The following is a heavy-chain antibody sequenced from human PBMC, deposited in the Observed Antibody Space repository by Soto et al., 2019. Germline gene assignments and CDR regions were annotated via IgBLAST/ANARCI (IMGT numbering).Heavy chain of an antibody. Sequence: LSLTCTVSGGSISSGGYYWSWIRQHPGKGLEWIGYIYYSGSTYYNPSLKSRVTISVDTSKNQFSLKLSSVTAADTAVYYCARDGDYVSRDAFDIWGQGTMVTVS. CDR3: ARDGDYVSRDAFDI. D-gene: IGHD4-17*01. CDR1: GGSISSGGYY. J-gene: IGHJ3*02. CDR2: IYYSGST. V-gene: IGHV4-31*03.